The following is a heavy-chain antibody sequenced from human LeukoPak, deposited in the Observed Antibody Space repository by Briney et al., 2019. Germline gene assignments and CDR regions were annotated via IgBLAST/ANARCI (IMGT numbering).Heavy chain of an antibody. CDR3: ARAPPRSSNTVSGYHFDS. J-gene: IGHJ4*02. CDR2: IYFTGST. CDR1: GVSINNSSFS. Sequence: PSETLSLTCSISGVSINNSSFSWGWIRPPPGKGLEWIGNIYFTGSTYYNPYLKSRVTISVDASTCHCSLKLRSVTATDTAVYYCARAPPRSSNTVSGYHFDSWGQGTLVTVSS. V-gene: IGHV4-39*07. D-gene: IGHD3-9*01.